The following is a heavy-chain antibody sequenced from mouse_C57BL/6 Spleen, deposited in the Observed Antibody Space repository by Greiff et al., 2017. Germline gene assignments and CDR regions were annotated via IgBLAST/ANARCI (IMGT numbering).Heavy chain of an antibody. Sequence: EVKLMESGPELVKPGASVKISCKASGYSFTGYYMNWVKQSPEKSLEWIGEINPSTGGTTYNQKFKAKATLTVDKSSSTAYMQLKSLTSEDSAVYYCAGSTMVTKFAYWGQGTLVTVSA. CDR2: INPSTGGT. V-gene: IGHV1-42*01. D-gene: IGHD2-2*01. J-gene: IGHJ3*01. CDR3: AGSTMVTKFAY. CDR1: GYSFTGYY.